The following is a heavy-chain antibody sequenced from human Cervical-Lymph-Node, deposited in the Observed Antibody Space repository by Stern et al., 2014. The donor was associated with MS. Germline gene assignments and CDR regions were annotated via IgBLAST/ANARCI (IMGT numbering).Heavy chain of an antibody. CDR2: IIPIFGTA. CDR3: ASLLGRIAVASVDY. J-gene: IGHJ4*02. V-gene: IGHV1-69*01. Sequence: VQLVQSGAEVKKPGSSVKVSCKASGGTFSNYAISWVRQAPGQGLEWMGGIIPIFGTAISAQKFQGRVTLTADESTSTAYMELSSLRSDDTAVYYCASLLGRIAVASVDYWGQGTLVTVSS. D-gene: IGHD6-19*01. CDR1: GGTFSNYA.